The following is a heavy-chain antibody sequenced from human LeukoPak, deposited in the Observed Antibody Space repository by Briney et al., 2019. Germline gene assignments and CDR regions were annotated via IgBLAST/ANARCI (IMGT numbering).Heavy chain of an antibody. CDR1: GFTFSSNY. V-gene: IGHV3-66*02. D-gene: IGHD6-6*01. J-gene: IGHJ4*02. CDR3: AKRRYSSSSWDYFDY. CDR2: IYGGGST. Sequence: GGSLRLSCAASGFTFSSNYMTWVRQAPRKGLEWVSVIYGGGSTYYSDSVKGRFTISRDNSKNTLYLQMNSLRAEDTAVYYCAKRRYSSSSWDYFDYWGQGTLVTVSS.